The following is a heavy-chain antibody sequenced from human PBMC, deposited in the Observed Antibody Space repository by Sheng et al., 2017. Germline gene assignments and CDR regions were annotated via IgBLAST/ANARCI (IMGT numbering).Heavy chain of an antibody. V-gene: IGHV1-69*05. CDR2: IIPIFGTA. D-gene: IGHD2-15*01. CDR3: ARDQFLNYCSGGSCRNWFDP. CDR1: GGTFSSYA. J-gene: IGHJ5*02. Sequence: QVQLVQSGAEVKKPGSSVKVSCKASGGTFSSYAISWVRQAPGQGLEWMGGIIPIFGTANYAQKFQGRVTITTDESTSTAYMELSSLRSEDTAVYYCARDQFLNYCSGGSCRNWFDPWGQGTLVTVSS.